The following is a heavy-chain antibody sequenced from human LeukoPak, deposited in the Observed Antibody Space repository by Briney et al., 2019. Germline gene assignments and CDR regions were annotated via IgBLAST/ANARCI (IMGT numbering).Heavy chain of an antibody. D-gene: IGHD5-18*01. Sequence: GASVKVSREASGGTFSSYAISWVRQAPGQGLEWMGGIIPIFGTANYAQKFQGRVTITTDESTSTAYMELSSLRSEDTAVYYCASFTNTAFGYWGQGTLVTVSS. J-gene: IGHJ4*02. CDR1: GGTFSSYA. V-gene: IGHV1-69*05. CDR3: ASFTNTAFGY. CDR2: IIPIFGTA.